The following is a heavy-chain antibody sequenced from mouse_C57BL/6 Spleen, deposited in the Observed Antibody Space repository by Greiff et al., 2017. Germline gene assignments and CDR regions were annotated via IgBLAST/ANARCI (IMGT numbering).Heavy chain of an antibody. CDR3: AIDGGSSYWYFDV. Sequence: EVQRVESGGDLVKPGGSLKLSCAASGFTFSSYGMSWVRQTPDKRLEWVATISSGGSYTYYPDSVKGRFTISRDNAKNTLYLQMSSLKSEDTAMYYCAIDGGSSYWYFDVWGTGTTVTVSS. J-gene: IGHJ1*03. V-gene: IGHV5-6*01. D-gene: IGHD1-1*01. CDR2: ISSGGSYT. CDR1: GFTFSSYG.